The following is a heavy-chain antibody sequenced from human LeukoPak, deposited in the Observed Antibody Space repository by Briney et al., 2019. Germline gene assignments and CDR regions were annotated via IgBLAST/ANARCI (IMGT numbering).Heavy chain of an antibody. D-gene: IGHD3-3*01. CDR1: GFTFSSYA. J-gene: IGHJ4*02. CDR2: ISYDGSNK. V-gene: IGHV3-30-3*01. Sequence: GGSLRLSCAASGFTFSSYAMHWVRQAPGKGLEWVAVISYDGSNKCYADSVKGRFTISRDNSKNTLYLQMNSLRAEDTAVYYCARGYYDFWSGYYFDYWGQGTLVTVSS. CDR3: ARGYYDFWSGYYFDY.